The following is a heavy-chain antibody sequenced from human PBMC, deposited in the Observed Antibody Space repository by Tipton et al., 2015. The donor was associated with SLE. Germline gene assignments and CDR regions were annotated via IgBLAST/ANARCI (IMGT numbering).Heavy chain of an antibody. Sequence: GSLRLSCAASGFTVSSNYMSWVRQAPGKGLEWVSVIYSGGSTYYADSVKGRFTISRDNSKNTLYLQMNSLRAEDTAVYYCARGKPGDRGGSYCMDVWGQGTTVTVSS. CDR2: IYSGGST. D-gene: IGHD1-26*01. V-gene: IGHV3-53*05. J-gene: IGHJ6*02. CDR1: GFTVSSNY. CDR3: ARGKPGDRGGSYCMDV.